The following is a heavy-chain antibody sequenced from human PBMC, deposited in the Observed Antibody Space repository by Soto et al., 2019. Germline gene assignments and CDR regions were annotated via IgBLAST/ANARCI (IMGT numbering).Heavy chain of an antibody. CDR3: ADAPSIASPNGSFDV. Sequence: QITLKESGPTVVKPTQTLTLTCTFSGFSVSTTGVGVAWIRQPPGKALEWLALIYWDDSTLYSPSLRSILTITSYTSKTQVVLTMTNVEPADTATYFCADAPSIASPNGSFDVWGRGTPFTVCS. J-gene: IGHJ2*01. D-gene: IGHD1-1*01. CDR1: GFSVSTTGVG. V-gene: IGHV2-5*02. CDR2: IYWDDST.